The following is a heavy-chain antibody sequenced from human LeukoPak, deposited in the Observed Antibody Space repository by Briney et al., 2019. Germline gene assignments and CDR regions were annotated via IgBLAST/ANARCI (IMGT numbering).Heavy chain of an antibody. CDR2: IWYDGSNE. V-gene: IGHV3-33*01. Sequence: GGSLRLSCAASGMTFRNYGFHWVRQAPGKGLEWVTIIWYDGSNEYYADSVKGRFAFSRDNSKNTLYLQMNNLRVEDTAVYYCATSRGSYYMDVRGKGTTVTVSS. J-gene: IGHJ6*03. CDR1: GMTFRNYG. D-gene: IGHD1-26*01. CDR3: ATSRGSYYMDV.